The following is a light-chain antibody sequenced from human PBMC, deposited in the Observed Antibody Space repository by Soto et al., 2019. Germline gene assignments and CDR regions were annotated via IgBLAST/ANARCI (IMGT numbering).Light chain of an antibody. CDR3: QHYNSFPWT. CDR1: QTISSW. V-gene: IGKV1-5*03. Sequence: DIQMTQSPSTLSASVGDRVTITCRASQTISSWLAWYQQKPGKAPKLLIYKASTLKSGVPSRFSGSGSGTEFTLTISSLQPDDFATYYCQHYNSFPWTFGQGTKVDI. J-gene: IGKJ1*01. CDR2: KAS.